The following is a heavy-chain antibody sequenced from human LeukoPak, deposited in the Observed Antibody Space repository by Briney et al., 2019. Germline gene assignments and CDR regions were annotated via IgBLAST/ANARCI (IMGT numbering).Heavy chain of an antibody. Sequence: SETLSLTCTVSGGSISSYYCSWIRQPAGKGLEWIGRIYTSGSTNYNPSLKSRVTMSVDTSKNQFSLKLSSVTAADTAVYYCARDTYYYDSSGYYTFMNWFDPWGQGTLVTVSS. CDR1: GGSISSYY. CDR2: IYTSGST. V-gene: IGHV4-4*07. J-gene: IGHJ5*02. CDR3: ARDTYYYDSSGYYTFMNWFDP. D-gene: IGHD3-22*01.